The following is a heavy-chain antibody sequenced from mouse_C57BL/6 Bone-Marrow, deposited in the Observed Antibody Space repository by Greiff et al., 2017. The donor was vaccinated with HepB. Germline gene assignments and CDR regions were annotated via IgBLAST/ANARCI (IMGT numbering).Heavy chain of an antibody. CDR2: IYPGDGDT. J-gene: IGHJ3*01. CDR3: ARGPYYGFAY. CDR1: GYAFSSSW. D-gene: IGHD1-1*01. V-gene: IGHV1-82*01. Sequence: VQGVESGPELVKPGASVKISCKASGYAFSSSWMNWVKQRPGKGLEWIGRIYPGDGDTNYNGKFKGKATLTADKSSSTAYMQLSSLTSEDSAVYFCARGPYYGFAYWGQGTLVTVSA.